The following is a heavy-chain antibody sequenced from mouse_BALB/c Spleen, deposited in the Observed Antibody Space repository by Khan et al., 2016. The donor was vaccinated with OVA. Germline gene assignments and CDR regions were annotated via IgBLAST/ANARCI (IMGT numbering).Heavy chain of an antibody. V-gene: IGHV3-8*02. D-gene: IGHD1-1*01. CDR1: GDSITSGF. Sequence: EVQLQESGPNLVKPSQTLSLTCSVTGDSITSGFWNWIRKFPGNKFEYMGYVTYSGNTYYNPSLKSRISFTRDTSKSQYYLQLNSVTTEDTATYFCARSYGSWTMDYWGQGTSVTASS. CDR3: ARSYGSWTMDY. J-gene: IGHJ4*01. CDR2: VTYSGNT.